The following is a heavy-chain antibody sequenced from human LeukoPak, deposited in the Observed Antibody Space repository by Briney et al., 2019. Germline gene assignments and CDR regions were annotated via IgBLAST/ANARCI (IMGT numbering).Heavy chain of an antibody. Sequence: ASVKVSCKASGYTFTSYYMHWVRQAPGQGLEWMGWINTNTENPTYAQGFRGRFDFSFDTSVSTAYLHINSLRAEDTAVYYCARHRAYCSSTSCFYFDYWGQGTLVTVSS. V-gene: IGHV7-4-1*02. CDR3: ARHRAYCSSTSCFYFDY. J-gene: IGHJ4*02. CDR2: INTNTENP. D-gene: IGHD2-2*01. CDR1: GYTFTSYY.